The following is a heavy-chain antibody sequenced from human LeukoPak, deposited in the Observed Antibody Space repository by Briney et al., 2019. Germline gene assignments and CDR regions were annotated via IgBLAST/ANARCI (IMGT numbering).Heavy chain of an antibody. D-gene: IGHD3-3*01. Sequence: GGSLRLSCAASGFTFSSYSMNWVRQAPGKGLEWVSYISSSSSTIYYADSVKGRFTISRDNAKNSLYPQMNSLRAEDTAVYYCARDGVYDFWSGLNAFDIWGQGTMVTVSS. V-gene: IGHV3-48*04. J-gene: IGHJ3*02. CDR2: ISSSSSTI. CDR1: GFTFSSYS. CDR3: ARDGVYDFWSGLNAFDI.